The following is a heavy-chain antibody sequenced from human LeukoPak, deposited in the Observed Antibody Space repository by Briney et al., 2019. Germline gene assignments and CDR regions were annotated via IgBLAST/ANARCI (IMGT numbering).Heavy chain of an antibody. D-gene: IGHD7-27*01. V-gene: IGHV3-33*06. Sequence: GGSLRLSCAASGFTFSDYGMHWVRQAPGKGLKWVAVIWHDGSNKYYADSVQGRFTISRDSSKNTLYLQMNSLRAEDTAVYYCAKDGDAGTSYYFYYMDVWGKGTTVTVSS. CDR3: AKDGDAGTSYYFYYMDV. J-gene: IGHJ6*03. CDR2: IWHDGSNK. CDR1: GFTFSDYG.